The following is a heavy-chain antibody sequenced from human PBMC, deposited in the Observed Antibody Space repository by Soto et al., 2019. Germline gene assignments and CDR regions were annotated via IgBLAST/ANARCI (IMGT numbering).Heavy chain of an antibody. CDR2: IYYSGST. J-gene: IGHJ5*02. V-gene: IGHV4-59*08. CDR3: ARQARFRYSYADNPQNWFDP. CDR1: GGSISSYY. Sequence: PSETLSLTCTVSGGSISSYYWSWIRQPPGKGLEWIGYIYYSGSTNYTPSLKSRVTISVDTSKNQFSLKLSSVTAADTAVYYCARQARFRYSYADNPQNWFDPWGQGTLVTVSS. D-gene: IGHD5-18*01.